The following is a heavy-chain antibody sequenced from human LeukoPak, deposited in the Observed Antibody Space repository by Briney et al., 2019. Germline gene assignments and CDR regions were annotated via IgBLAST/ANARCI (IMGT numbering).Heavy chain of an antibody. J-gene: IGHJ3*02. CDR2: IKKDGSET. CDR1: GCSFNNYW. V-gene: IGHV3-7*01. D-gene: IGHD5-24*01. Sequence: GGALRLSCAACGCSFNNYWMSWVRQAPGKGREWVATIKKDGSETLYVDSVKCRFTISRDNAMPALYLQINSLRVEETAVYYCVGDDGWVFHSWGQGTMVTVSS. CDR3: VGDDGWVFHS.